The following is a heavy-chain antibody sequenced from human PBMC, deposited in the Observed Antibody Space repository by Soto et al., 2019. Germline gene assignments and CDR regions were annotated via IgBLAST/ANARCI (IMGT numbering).Heavy chain of an antibody. CDR2: INPSGGST. CDR3: ARRIVVVPAGPYYYGMDV. Sequence: ASVKVSCKASGYTFTSYYMHWVRQAPGQGLEWMGIINPSGGSTSYAQKFQGRVTMTRDTSTSTVYMELSSLRSEDTAVYYCARRIVVVPAGPYYYGMDVWGQGTTVTVSS. J-gene: IGHJ6*02. CDR1: GYTFTSYY. D-gene: IGHD2-2*01. V-gene: IGHV1-46*01.